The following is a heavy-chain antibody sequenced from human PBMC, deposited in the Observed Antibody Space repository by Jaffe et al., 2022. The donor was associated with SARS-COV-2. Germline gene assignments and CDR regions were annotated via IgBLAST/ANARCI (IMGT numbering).Heavy chain of an antibody. V-gene: IGHV3-23*01. J-gene: IGHJ6*02. CDR3: ARPVYADYYYYGLDV. Sequence: EAQLLESGGGLVQPGGSLRLSCAASGFTFSSYGMSWVRQAPGKGLEWVSGFSGSSSSTYYADSVKGRFTISRDNSENTVYLQMNSLRAEDTAVYYCARPVYADYYYYGLDVWGQGATVTVSS. CDR1: GFTFSSYG. CDR2: FSGSSSST. D-gene: IGHD2-8*01.